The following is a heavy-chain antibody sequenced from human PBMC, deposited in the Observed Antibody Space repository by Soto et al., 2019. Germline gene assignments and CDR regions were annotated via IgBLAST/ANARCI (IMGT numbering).Heavy chain of an antibody. CDR1: GGSISGYY. CDR2: VYYSGGA. J-gene: IGHJ6*02. CDR3: TRDGDGRMTTNPYYYYGMDV. D-gene: IGHD2-21*02. V-gene: IGHV4-59*01. Sequence: SETLSLTCTVSGGSISGYYWSWIRQPPGKGLEWIGNVYYSGGAKYNPSVKRRVSISVDTSKNQFSLNLRAVTAADTAVYYCTRDGDGRMTTNPYYYYGMDVWGPGITVTVS.